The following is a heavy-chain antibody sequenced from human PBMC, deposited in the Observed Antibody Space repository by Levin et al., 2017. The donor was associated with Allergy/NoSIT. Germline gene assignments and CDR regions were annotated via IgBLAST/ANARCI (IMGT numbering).Heavy chain of an antibody. CDR3: AKDLALRHFGCLGNQGFYFDI. CDR1: GFSFKTFG. V-gene: IGHV3-23*01. Sequence: GGSLRLSCAASGFSFKTFGMAWVRQAPGKGLDWVSVISGSGGSTYYADSVKGRFTISRDNSKDTVFLHMKSLRAEDTAIYYCAKDLALRHFGCLGNQGFYFDIRGQGTLVTVSS. CDR2: ISGSGGST. D-gene: IGHD3-9*01. J-gene: IGHJ4*02.